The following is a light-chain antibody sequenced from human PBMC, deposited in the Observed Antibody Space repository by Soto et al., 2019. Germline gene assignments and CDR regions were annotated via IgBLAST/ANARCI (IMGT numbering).Light chain of an antibody. V-gene: IGKV1-8*01. CDR2: AAS. J-gene: IGKJ1*01. CDR1: QGISSY. Sequence: AIQMTQSPSSLSASPGDIVTITCRASQGISSYLAWYQQKPGKAPKLLIYAASTLQSGVPSRFSGSGSGTDFTLTISCLQSEDFATYYCQQYYSYPWTFGQGTKVDI. CDR3: QQYYSYPWT.